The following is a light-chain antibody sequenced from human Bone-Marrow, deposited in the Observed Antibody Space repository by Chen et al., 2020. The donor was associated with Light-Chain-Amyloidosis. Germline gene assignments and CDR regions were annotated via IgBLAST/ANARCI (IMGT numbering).Light chain of an antibody. J-gene: IGLJ2*01. CDR3: QSADSSGTYEVI. V-gene: IGLV3-25*03. CDR2: RDT. Sequence: YELTQPPSVSVSPGQSARITCSGDDLPTKYAYWYQQKPGQAPVLVIHRDTERPSGISERFSGSSSGTTATLTISGVQAEDEADYHCQSADSSGTYEVIFGGGTKLTVL. CDR1: DLPTKY.